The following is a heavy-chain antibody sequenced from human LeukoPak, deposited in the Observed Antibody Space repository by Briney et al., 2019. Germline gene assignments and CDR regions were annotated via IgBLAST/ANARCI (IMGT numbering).Heavy chain of an antibody. D-gene: IGHD6-19*01. CDR3: ARNDSSGWYSYYYYYYGMDV. J-gene: IGHJ6*04. V-gene: IGHV1-18*04. Sequence: GASVKVSCKASGYTFTSYGISWVRQAPEQGLEWMGWISAYNGNTNYAQKLQGRVTMTTDTSTSTAYMELRSLRSDDTAVYYCARNDSSGWYSYYYYYYGMDVWGKGTTVTVSS. CDR1: GYTFTSYG. CDR2: ISAYNGNT.